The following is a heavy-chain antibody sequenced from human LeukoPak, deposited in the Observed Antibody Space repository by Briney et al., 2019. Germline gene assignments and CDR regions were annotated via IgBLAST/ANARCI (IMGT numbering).Heavy chain of an antibody. D-gene: IGHD1-1*01. CDR3: ARGHHWNIDY. J-gene: IGHJ4*02. Sequence: SETLSLTCAVYGGSFSGYYWSWIRQPPGKGLEWIGEINHSGSTNYNPSLKSRVTMSVDTSKNQFSLKLSSVTAADTAVYYCARGHHWNIDYWGQGTLVTVSS. CDR2: INHSGST. V-gene: IGHV4-34*01. CDR1: GGSFSGYY.